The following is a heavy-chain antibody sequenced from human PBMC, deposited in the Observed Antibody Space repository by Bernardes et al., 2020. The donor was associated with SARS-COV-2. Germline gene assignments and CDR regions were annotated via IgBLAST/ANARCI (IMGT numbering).Heavy chain of an antibody. V-gene: IGHV4-4*02. D-gene: IGHD3-22*01. Sequence: SETLSLTCAVSGTSFSSSNWWSWVRQPPGKGLEWIGEAYHSGSTNYNPSLKSRVTISVDMSKNQLSLKLSSVTAADTAVYYCARDVRPRFYDGRTSIGAFDVWGQGTMVTVSS. J-gene: IGHJ3*01. CDR2: AYHSGST. CDR3: ARDVRPRFYDGRTSIGAFDV. CDR1: GTSFSSSNW.